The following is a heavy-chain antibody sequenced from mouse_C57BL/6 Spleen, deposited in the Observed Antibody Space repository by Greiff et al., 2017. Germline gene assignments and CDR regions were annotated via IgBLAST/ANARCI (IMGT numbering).Heavy chain of an antibody. Sequence: EVMLVESGGGLVKPGGSLKLSCAASGFTFSSYAMSWVRQTPEKRLEWVATISDGGSYTYYPDNVKGRFTISRDNAKNNLYLQMSHLKSEDTAMYYCARDTYLDVWGTGTTVTVSS. V-gene: IGHV5-4*01. J-gene: IGHJ1*03. CDR3: ARDTYLDV. CDR2: ISDGGSYT. CDR1: GFTFSSYA.